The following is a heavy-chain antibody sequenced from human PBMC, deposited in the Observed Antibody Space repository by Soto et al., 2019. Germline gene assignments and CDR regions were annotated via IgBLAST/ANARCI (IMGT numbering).Heavy chain of an antibody. CDR1: GFTFSSYS. CDR2: ISSSSSYI. J-gene: IGHJ6*02. CDR3: ARGPGIAAAAPNYYYYGMDV. D-gene: IGHD6-13*01. V-gene: IGHV3-21*01. Sequence: GGSLRLSCAASGFTFSSYSMNWVRQAPGKGLEWVSSISSSSSYIYYADSVKGRFTISRDNAKNSLYLQMNSLRAEDTAVYYCARGPGIAAAAPNYYYYGMDVWGQGTTVTVS.